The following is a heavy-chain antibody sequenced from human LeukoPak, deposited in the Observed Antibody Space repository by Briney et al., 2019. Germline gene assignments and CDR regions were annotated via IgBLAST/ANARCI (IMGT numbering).Heavy chain of an antibody. D-gene: IGHD4-17*01. CDR3: ARRAMVTPSGWDY. J-gene: IGHJ4*02. CDR1: GYTFTNYG. Sequence: GASVKVSCKASGYTFTNYGISWVRQAPGQGLEWLGWIGPYNGNTYYAQNIQGRVTMTTDTATSTVYMELMSLRSDDTAVYYCARRAMVTPSGWDYWGQGTLVTVSS. CDR2: IGPYNGNT. V-gene: IGHV1-18*01.